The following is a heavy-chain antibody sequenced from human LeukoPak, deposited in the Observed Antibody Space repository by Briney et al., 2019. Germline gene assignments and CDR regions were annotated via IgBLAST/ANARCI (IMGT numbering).Heavy chain of an antibody. Sequence: GGSLRLSCAASGFTFSTSWMSWVRQAPGKGLEWVSAISGSGGSTYYADSVKGRFTISRDNSKNTLYLQMNSLRAEDTAVYYCAVVGPKYSSSYFGYYFDYWGQGTLVTVSS. D-gene: IGHD6-13*01. CDR2: ISGSGGST. CDR1: GFTFSTSW. J-gene: IGHJ4*02. V-gene: IGHV3-23*01. CDR3: AVVGPKYSSSYFGYYFDY.